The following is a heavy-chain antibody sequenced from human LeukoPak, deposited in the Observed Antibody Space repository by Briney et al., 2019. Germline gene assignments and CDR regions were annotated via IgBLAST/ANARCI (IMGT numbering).Heavy chain of an antibody. J-gene: IGHJ5*02. CDR1: GGSISSGIYY. CDR3: ARGLVVTPSNWLDP. CDR2: IYSSGST. V-gene: IGHV4-61*02. D-gene: IGHD3-22*01. Sequence: SSETLSLTSTVSGGSISSGIYYWSWIRQPAGKGLEWIGRIYSSGSTNYNPSLKSRVTISVDTSKNQFSLKLTSVTAADTAVYYCARGLVVTPSNWLDPWGQGNLVTVSS.